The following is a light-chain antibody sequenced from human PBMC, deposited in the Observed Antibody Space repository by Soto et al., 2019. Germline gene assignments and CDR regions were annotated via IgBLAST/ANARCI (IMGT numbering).Light chain of an antibody. CDR1: SSDVGGYNY. CDR2: DVS. Sequence: QSALTQPASVSGSPGQSITISCTGTSSDVGGYNYVSWYQHHPGKAPKLMIYDVSNRPSGVSNRFSGSKSGNTASLIISGLQAEDEADYYCSSYTSSSTLPTYVFGTGTKVT. CDR3: SSYTSSSTLPTYV. V-gene: IGLV2-14*03. J-gene: IGLJ1*01.